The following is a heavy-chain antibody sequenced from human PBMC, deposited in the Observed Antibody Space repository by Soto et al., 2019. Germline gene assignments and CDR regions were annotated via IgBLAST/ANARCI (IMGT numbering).Heavy chain of an antibody. CDR2: ISAYNGNT. J-gene: IGHJ6*02. CDR1: GYTFTSYG. V-gene: IGHV1-18*01. D-gene: IGHD3-16*01. CDR3: ARDAGGFTWLVRSDGMDV. Sequence: QVQLVQSGAEVKKPGASVKVSCKASGYTFTSYGISWVRQAPGQGLEWMGWISAYNGNTNYAQKLQGRVTMTTDTPTSTAYMELRSLRSDDTAVYYCARDAGGFTWLVRSDGMDVWGQGTTVTVSS.